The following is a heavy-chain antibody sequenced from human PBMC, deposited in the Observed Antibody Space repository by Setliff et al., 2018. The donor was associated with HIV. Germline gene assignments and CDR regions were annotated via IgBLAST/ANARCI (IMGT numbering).Heavy chain of an antibody. CDR2: ISSSRSTI. Sequence: PGESLKISCEASGFTFSSYSMNWVRQAPGKGLEWVSYISSSRSTIYYADSVKGRFTISRDNAKNSVYLQMNSLRAEDTAVYYCARDGGSSPSPVSDYYYYYMDVWGKGTTVTAP. CDR1: GFTFSSYS. J-gene: IGHJ6*03. V-gene: IGHV3-48*01. CDR3: ARDGGSSPSPVSDYYYYYMDV. D-gene: IGHD1-26*01.